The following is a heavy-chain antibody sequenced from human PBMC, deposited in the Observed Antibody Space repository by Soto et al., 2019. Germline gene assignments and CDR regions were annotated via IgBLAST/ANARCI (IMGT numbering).Heavy chain of an antibody. Sequence: QVQLVQSGAEVKKPGSSVKVSCKASGGTFSSYAISWVRQAPGQGLEWMGGVIPIFGTANYAQKFQGRVTSTADESTSTAYRELSSLRSEDTAVYYCAREAVVVTAEGLSWFDPWGQGTLVTVSS. V-gene: IGHV1-69*01. J-gene: IGHJ5*02. CDR3: AREAVVVTAEGLSWFDP. CDR2: VIPIFGTA. D-gene: IGHD2-21*02. CDR1: GGTFSSYA.